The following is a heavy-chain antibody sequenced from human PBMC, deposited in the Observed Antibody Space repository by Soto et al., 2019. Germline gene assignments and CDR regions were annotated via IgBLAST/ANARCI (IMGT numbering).Heavy chain of an antibody. CDR2: INHSGST. CDR1: GGSFSGYY. CDR3: ARGDYGGNSYYYYGMDV. V-gene: IGHV4-34*01. J-gene: IGHJ6*02. Sequence: QVQLQQWGAGLLKPSETLSLTCAVYGGSFSGYYWSWIRQPPGKGLEWIGEINHSGSTNYNPSLKSRVTISVDTSKNQFSLKLGSVTAADTAVYYCARGDYGGNSYYYYGMDVWGQGTTVTVSS. D-gene: IGHD4-17*01.